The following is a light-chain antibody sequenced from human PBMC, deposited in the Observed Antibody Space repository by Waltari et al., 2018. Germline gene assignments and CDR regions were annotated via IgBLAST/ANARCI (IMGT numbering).Light chain of an antibody. Sequence: QTVVTQEPSLTVSPGGTVTLTCASSTGAVTSGFYPTWFQQNPGQTTSSLIYSTSNRHSWAPARFSGSSFGGKAVLTLADVQPEDEADYYCLLYYGGAGVCGGGTRLTVL. CDR1: TGAVTSGFY. CDR3: LLYYGGAGV. V-gene: IGLV7-43*01. CDR2: STS. J-gene: IGLJ3*02.